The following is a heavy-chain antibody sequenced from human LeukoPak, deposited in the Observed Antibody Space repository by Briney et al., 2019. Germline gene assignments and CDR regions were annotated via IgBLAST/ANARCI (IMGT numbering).Heavy chain of an antibody. J-gene: IGHJ3*02. CDR1: GGSISNYY. CDR2: ISYSGST. CDR3: AREDRDIYYDSSGYPDAFDI. V-gene: IGHV4-59*01. Sequence: SETLSLTCTVSGGSISNYYWSWIRQPPGKRLEWIGYISYSGSTNYNPSLRSRVTISVDTSKNQFSLKLSSVTAADTAVYYCAREDRDIYYDSSGYPDAFDIWGQGTMVTVSS. D-gene: IGHD3-22*01.